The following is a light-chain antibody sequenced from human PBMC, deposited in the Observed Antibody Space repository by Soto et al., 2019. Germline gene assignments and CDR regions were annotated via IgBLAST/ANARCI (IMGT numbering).Light chain of an antibody. Sequence: DFQMTQTPFTLSPSVVDRVTITCLASQSISTWLAWYQQKPGKAPKLLTYKASSLDSGVPSRFSGSGSGTEFTLTISSLQADDFATYFCQQYNSFFRTFGQRAEVDVK. CDR1: QSISTW. CDR2: KAS. CDR3: QQYNSFFRT. V-gene: IGKV1-5*03. J-gene: IGKJ2*01.